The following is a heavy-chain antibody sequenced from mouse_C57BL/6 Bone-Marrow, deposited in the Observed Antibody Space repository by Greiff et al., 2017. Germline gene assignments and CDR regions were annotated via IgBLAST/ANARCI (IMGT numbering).Heavy chain of an antibody. V-gene: IGHV5-6*01. Sequence: EVQVVESGGDLVKPGGSLKLSCAASGFTFSSYGMSWVRQTPDKRLEWVATISSGGSCTYYPDSVKGRFTISRDNAKNTRYLQMSSLKSEDTAMYYCTRRSYAMDYWGQVTSVTVSS. J-gene: IGHJ4*01. CDR1: GFTFSSYG. CDR3: TRRSYAMDY. CDR2: ISSGGSCT.